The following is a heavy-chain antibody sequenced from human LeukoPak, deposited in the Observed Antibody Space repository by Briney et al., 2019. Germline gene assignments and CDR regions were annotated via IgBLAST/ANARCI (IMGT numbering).Heavy chain of an antibody. CDR1: GFTFSSYA. CDR2: ISYDGSNT. D-gene: IGHD1-26*01. V-gene: IGHV3-30*18. CDR3: AKDGGNYYGHPFDY. J-gene: IGHJ4*02. Sequence: GGSLRLSCAASGFTFSSYAMHRVRQTPGKGLEWVAVISYDGSNTYYADSVKGRFTISRDNSKNTLYLQMNSLRADDTAIYYCAKDGGNYYGHPFDYWGQGTLVTVSS.